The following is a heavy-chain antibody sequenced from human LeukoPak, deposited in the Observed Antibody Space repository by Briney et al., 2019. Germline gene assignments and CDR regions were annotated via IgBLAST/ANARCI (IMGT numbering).Heavy chain of an antibody. CDR2: ISNDGGIK. J-gene: IGHJ4*02. Sequence: SGGSLRLSCAASGFTLNRYAIHWVRQAPGKGLEWVAVISNDGGIKDYADSVKGRFTISRDNSKSTLHLQMNSLRTEDTAIYYCAKRIGGSERYIDYWGQGTLVTVSS. D-gene: IGHD1-14*01. V-gene: IGHV3-30*18. CDR1: GFTLNRYA. CDR3: AKRIGGSERYIDY.